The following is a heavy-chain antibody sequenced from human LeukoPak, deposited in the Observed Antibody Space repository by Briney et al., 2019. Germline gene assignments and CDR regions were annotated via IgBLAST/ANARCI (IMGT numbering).Heavy chain of an antibody. J-gene: IGHJ4*02. Sequence: ASVKVSCKASGYTFTGYYMHWVRQAPGQGLEWMGWINPNSGGTNYAQKFQGRVTMTRDTSISTAYMELSRLRSDDTAVYYCAVYSSCWYCLDYWGQGTLVTVSS. CDR2: INPNSGGT. CDR1: GYTFTGYY. D-gene: IGHD6-19*01. V-gene: IGHV1-2*02. CDR3: AVYSSCWYCLDY.